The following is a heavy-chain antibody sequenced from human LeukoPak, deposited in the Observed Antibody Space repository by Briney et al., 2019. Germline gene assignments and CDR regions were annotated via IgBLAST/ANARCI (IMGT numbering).Heavy chain of an antibody. V-gene: IGHV3-30*03. CDR2: ISYDGSNK. J-gene: IGHJ4*02. Sequence: PGGSLRLSRAASGFTFSSYGMHWVRQAPGKGLEWVAVISYDGSNKYYADSVKGRFTISRDNSKNTLYLQMNSLRAEDTAVYYCATTRRMLVVAATPLDYWGQGTLVTVSS. D-gene: IGHD2-15*01. CDR1: GFTFSSYG. CDR3: ATTRRMLVVAATPLDY.